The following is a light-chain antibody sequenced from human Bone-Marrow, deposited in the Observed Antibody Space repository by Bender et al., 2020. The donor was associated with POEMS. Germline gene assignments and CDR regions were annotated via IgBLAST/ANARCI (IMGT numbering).Light chain of an antibody. Sequence: QSALTQPASVSGSPGQSITISCTGTSSDVGGYNYVSWYQQHPGKVPKLMIYDVTNRPSGVSNRFSGSKSGNTASLTISGLQAEDEADYFCCLYTSSSTVFGGGTRLTVL. CDR1: SSDVGGYNY. J-gene: IGLJ2*01. CDR3: CLYTSSSTV. V-gene: IGLV2-14*01. CDR2: DVT.